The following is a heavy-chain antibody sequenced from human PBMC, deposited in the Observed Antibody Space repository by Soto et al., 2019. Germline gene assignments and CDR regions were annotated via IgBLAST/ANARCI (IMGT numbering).Heavy chain of an antibody. Sequence: SETLSLTCTVSASSITDASYWGWIRQPPGKGLEWIGSSHHGGGTYYNPSLKSRVTISVDPSTNQLSLKLTSVVASDAAVYYCARVLSLGSTWYFDYCRRRTQVPASS. CDR1: ASSITDASY. CDR2: SHHGGGT. J-gene: IGHJ4*02. V-gene: IGHV4-38-2*02. D-gene: IGHD6-13*01. CDR3: ARVLSLGSTWYFDY.